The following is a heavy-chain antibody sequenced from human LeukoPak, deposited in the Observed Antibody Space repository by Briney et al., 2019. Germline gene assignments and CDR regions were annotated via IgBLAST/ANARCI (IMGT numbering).Heavy chain of an antibody. D-gene: IGHD6-19*01. Sequence: SETLSLTCTVSGGSISSSSYYWGWIRQPPGKGLEWIGSIYYSGSTNYNPSLKSRVTISVDTSKNQFSLKLSSVTAADTAVYYCARGPGYSSGWYIFDYWGQGTLVTVSS. CDR3: ARGPGYSSGWYIFDY. CDR2: IYYSGST. CDR1: GGSISSSSYY. J-gene: IGHJ4*02. V-gene: IGHV4-39*07.